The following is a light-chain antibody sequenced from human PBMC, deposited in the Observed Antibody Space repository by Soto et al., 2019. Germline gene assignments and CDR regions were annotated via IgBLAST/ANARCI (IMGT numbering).Light chain of an antibody. J-gene: IGKJ5*01. CDR1: QNINNY. Sequence: DIEMTQSPSSLATSVGDIITSSCQASQNINNYLNWYQQKPGRAPKLLIYDASNLEAGVPSRFRGSGSGTDFTFTISRLQPEDIATYYCQQYENLPTFGQGTRLEI. CDR3: QQYENLPT. CDR2: DAS. V-gene: IGKV1-33*01.